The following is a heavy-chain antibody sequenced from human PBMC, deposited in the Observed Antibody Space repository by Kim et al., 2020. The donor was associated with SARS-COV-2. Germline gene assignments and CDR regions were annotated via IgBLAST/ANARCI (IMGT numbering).Heavy chain of an antibody. Sequence: GGSLRLSCAASGFTVSSNYMSWVRQAPGKGLEWVSVIYSGGSTYYADSVKDRFTISRDNSKNTLYLQMNSLRAEDTAVYYCARIYGDYGPWYFDLWGRGTLVTVSS. CDR1: GFTVSSNY. J-gene: IGHJ2*01. V-gene: IGHV3-66*01. D-gene: IGHD4-17*01. CDR2: IYSGGST. CDR3: ARIYGDYGPWYFDL.